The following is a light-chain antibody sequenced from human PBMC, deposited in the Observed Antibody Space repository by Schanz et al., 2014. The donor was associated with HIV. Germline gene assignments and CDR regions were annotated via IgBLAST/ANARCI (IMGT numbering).Light chain of an antibody. CDR2: GAS. CDR3: QHYGASPRT. CDR1: QSVSSSY. V-gene: IGKV3-20*01. Sequence: EIVLTQSPGTLSLSPGERATLSCRASQSVSSSYLAWYQQRPGQAPRLLIYGASTRATGIPARFSGSGSGTDFILTISRLEPEDIAVYYCQHYGASPRTFGQGTKVEIK. J-gene: IGKJ1*01.